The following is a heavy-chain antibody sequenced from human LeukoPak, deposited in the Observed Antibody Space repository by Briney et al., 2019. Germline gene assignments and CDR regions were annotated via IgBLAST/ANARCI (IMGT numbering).Heavy chain of an antibody. V-gene: IGHV1-46*01. Sequence: DGTTTYTQNFQGRLTMTRDTSTSTVYMELSSLRSEDTAVYYCARDSGNFHYDMDVWGQGTTVIVSS. CDR2: DGTT. CDR3: ARDSGNFHYDMDV. J-gene: IGHJ6*02. D-gene: IGHD3-10*01.